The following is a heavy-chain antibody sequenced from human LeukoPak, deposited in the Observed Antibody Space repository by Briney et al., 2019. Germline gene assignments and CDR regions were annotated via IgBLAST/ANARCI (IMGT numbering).Heavy chain of an antibody. Sequence: PSETLSLTCTVSGYSISSGYYWDWVRQSPGKGLEWIGSIYYSGSTYYNPSLKSRVTISVDTSTNQFSLKLTSVTAADTAVYYCARGGPWARTYYYYMDVWGKGTTVTVSS. CDR3: ARGGPWARTYYYYMDV. J-gene: IGHJ6*03. D-gene: IGHD6-6*01. CDR2: IYYSGST. CDR1: GYSISSGYY. V-gene: IGHV4-38-2*02.